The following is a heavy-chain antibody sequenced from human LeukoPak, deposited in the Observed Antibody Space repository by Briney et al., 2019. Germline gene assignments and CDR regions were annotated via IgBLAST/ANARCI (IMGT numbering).Heavy chain of an antibody. J-gene: IGHJ4*02. Sequence: ASVKVSCKASGYTFTGYYTHWVRQAPGQGLEWMGWINPNSGGTNYAQKFQGRVTMTRDTSISTAYMELSRLRSDDTAVYYCATGGLGFLADEIPLGDYFDYWGQGTLVTVSS. CDR3: ATGGLGFLADEIPLGDYFDY. CDR2: INPNSGGT. D-gene: IGHD3-3*01. V-gene: IGHV1-2*02. CDR1: GYTFTGYY.